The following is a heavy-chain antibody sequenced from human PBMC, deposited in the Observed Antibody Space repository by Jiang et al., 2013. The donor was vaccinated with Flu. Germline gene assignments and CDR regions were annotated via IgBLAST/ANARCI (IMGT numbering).Heavy chain of an antibody. V-gene: IGHV1-69*02. Sequence: SGGTFSSYTVTWVRQAPGQGLEWMGRIIPILGIANYAQKFQGRVTITADKSTSTAYMELSSLRSEDTAVYYCASTSREGATNNWFDPWGQGTLVTVSS. J-gene: IGHJ5*02. CDR3: ASTSREGATNNWFDP. D-gene: IGHD1-26*01. CDR2: IIPILGIA. CDR1: GGTFSSYT.